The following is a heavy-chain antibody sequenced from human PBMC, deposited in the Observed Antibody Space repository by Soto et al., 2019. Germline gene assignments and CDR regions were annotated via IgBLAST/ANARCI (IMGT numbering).Heavy chain of an antibody. CDR1: GDSISSSTYC. CDR2: KYYTGTS. Sequence: QLLLQESGPGLVKPSETLSLTCSVSGDSISSSTYCWGWIRQPPGKGLEWIGSKYYTGTSHYNPSLNSRVTISVDTSNNQFSLKVPSVTAADTAVYYCARHRDPGYSSSWFNSWGQGTLVIVSS. J-gene: IGHJ5*01. V-gene: IGHV4-39*01. CDR3: ARHRDPGYSSSWFNS. D-gene: IGHD6-13*01.